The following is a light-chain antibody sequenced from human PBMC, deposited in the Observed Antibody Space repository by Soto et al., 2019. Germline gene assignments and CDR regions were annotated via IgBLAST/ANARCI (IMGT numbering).Light chain of an antibody. V-gene: IGKV1-39*01. CDR2: SAS. J-gene: IGKJ4*01. CDR3: QQTYSTPLT. Sequence: DIEMTQSPSSLSASVGDRVSITCQIIQYISIRLNWYQQKPGKAPKLLIYSASTLQSGVPSRFSGSRSETDFTLTISSLQPEDSATYYCQQTYSTPLTFGGGTKVEIK. CDR1: QYISIR.